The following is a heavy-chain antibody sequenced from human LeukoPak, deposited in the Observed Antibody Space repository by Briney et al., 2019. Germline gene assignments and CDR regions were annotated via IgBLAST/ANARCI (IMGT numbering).Heavy chain of an antibody. Sequence: GGSLRLSCAASGLTVSGNFMSWVRQAPGKGPEWVSVIYSGGSTYYADSVKGRFTISRDNSKDTLYLQMSSVRVDDTAVYYCARDRGRYYDSRGFYWGYYFDSWGQGILVTVST. J-gene: IGHJ4*02. D-gene: IGHD3-22*01. CDR3: ARDRGRYYDSRGFYWGYYFDS. CDR1: GLTVSGNF. CDR2: IYSGGST. V-gene: IGHV3-66*01.